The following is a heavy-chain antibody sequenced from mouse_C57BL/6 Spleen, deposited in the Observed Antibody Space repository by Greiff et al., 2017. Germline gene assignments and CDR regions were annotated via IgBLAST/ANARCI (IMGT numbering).Heavy chain of an antibody. D-gene: IGHD3-3*01. CDR3: ARDDLGAMDY. Sequence: QVQLKESGAELVKPGASVKISCKASGYAFSSYWMNWVKQRPGKGLEWIGQIYPGDGDTNYNGKFKGKATLTADKSSSTAYMQLSSLTSEDSAVYFCARDDLGAMDYWGQGTSVTVSS. CDR1: GYAFSSYW. J-gene: IGHJ4*01. CDR2: IYPGDGDT. V-gene: IGHV1-80*01.